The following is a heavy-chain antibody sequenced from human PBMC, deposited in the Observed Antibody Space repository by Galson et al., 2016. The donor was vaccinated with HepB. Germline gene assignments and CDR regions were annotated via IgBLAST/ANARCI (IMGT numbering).Heavy chain of an antibody. CDR1: GFTFSSYW. CDR3: ARGPYGDYVIDY. D-gene: IGHD4-17*01. CDR2: INSDGSNT. V-gene: IGHV3-74*01. J-gene: IGHJ4*02. Sequence: SLRLSCAASGFTFSSYWMHWVRQAPGKGLVWVSRINSDGSNTACADSVKGRFTISRDNAKNTLYLQMNSLRGEDTAVYYCARGPYGDYVIDYWGREPWSPSPQ.